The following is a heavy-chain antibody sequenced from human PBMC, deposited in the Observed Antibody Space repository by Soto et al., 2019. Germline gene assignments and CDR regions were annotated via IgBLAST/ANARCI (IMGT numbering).Heavy chain of an antibody. V-gene: IGHV4-59*01. CDR2: IYYSGST. CDR3: ARLRYFDWTPFDY. J-gene: IGHJ4*02. D-gene: IGHD3-9*01. CDR1: GGSISSYY. Sequence: SETLSLTCTVSGGSISSYYWSWIRQPPGKGLEWIGYIYYSGSTNYNPSLKSRVTISVDTSKNQFSLKLSSVTAADTAVYYCARLRYFDWTPFDYWGQGTLVTV.